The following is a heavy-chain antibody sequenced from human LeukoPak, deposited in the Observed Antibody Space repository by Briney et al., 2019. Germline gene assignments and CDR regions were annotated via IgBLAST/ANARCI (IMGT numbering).Heavy chain of an antibody. CDR2: MNPNSGNT. CDR3: ASLDSSGPFDY. D-gene: IGHD3-22*01. CDR1: GYTFTSYD. V-gene: IGHV1-8*01. Sequence: ASVKVSCKASGYTFTSYDINWVRQATGQGLEWMGWMNPNSGNTGYAQKFQGRVTMTTDTSTSTAYMELRSLRSDDTAVYYCASLDSSGPFDYWGQGTLVTVSS. J-gene: IGHJ4*02.